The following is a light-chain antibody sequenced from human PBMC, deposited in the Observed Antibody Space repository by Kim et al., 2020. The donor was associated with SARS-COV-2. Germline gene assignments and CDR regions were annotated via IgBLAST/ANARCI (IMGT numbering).Light chain of an antibody. J-gene: IGKJ1*01. V-gene: IGKV3-20*01. CDR2: GAS. Sequence: EIVLTQSPGTLSLSPGERATLSCRASQSVSSNYLAWYQQKAGQAPRLLIYGASSRATGIPDRFSGSGSGTDFTLTISRLETEDFAVYFRQQYGSSPTFGQGTKVDIK. CDR1: QSVSSNY. CDR3: QQYGSSPT.